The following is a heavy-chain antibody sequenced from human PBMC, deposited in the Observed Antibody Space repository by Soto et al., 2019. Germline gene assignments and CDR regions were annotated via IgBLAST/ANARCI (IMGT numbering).Heavy chain of an antibody. V-gene: IGHV4-39*01. CDR2: ISYSGNS. CDR3: STNINRYGISAY. D-gene: IGHD1-1*01. Sequence: SETLSLTCTVSGDSIISSSSYWGWIRQPPGKGLEWIGTISYSGNSYYNPSLKSRVTMSIDTSENQFSLKLSSVTAADTAVYYCSTNINRYGISAYWGQGTLVPVSS. CDR1: GDSIISSSSY. J-gene: IGHJ1*01.